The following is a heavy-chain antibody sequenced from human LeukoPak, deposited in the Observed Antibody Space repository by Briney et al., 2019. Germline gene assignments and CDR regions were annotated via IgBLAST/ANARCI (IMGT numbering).Heavy chain of an antibody. CDR2: IYTSGST. CDR1: GGSISSGSYY. D-gene: IGHD1-26*01. V-gene: IGHV4-61*02. J-gene: IGHJ4*02. Sequence: SQTLSLTCTVSGGSISSGSYYWSWIRQPAGKGLEWIGRIYTSGSTNYNPSLKSRVTISVDTSKNQFSLKLSSVTAADTAVYYCASGSYPPRYWGQGTLVTVSS. CDR3: ASGSYPPRY.